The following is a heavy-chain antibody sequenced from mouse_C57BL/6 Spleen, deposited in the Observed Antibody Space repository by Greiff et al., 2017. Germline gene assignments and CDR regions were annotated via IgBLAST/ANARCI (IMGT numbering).Heavy chain of an antibody. V-gene: IGHV1-53*01. Sequence: QVQLQQSGTELVKPGASVKLSCKASGYTFTRYWMHWVKQRPGQGPEWIGNINPSNGGLNDNEKFKSKARLTVAKSSSTAYMQLSSLTSEDSAVYYWARGGYYGYDGFAYWGQETLVTVSA. D-gene: IGHD2-2*01. CDR3: ARGGYYGYDGFAY. CDR1: GYTFTRYW. CDR2: INPSNGGL. J-gene: IGHJ3*01.